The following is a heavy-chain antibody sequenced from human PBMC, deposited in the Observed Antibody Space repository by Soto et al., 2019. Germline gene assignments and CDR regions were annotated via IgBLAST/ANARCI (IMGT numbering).Heavy chain of an antibody. Sequence: SETLSLTCTVSGGSISSYYWSWIRQPPGKGLEWIGYIYYSGSTNYNPSLKSRVTISVDTSKNQFSLKLSSVTAADTAVYYCARGAITPRTIGESWFDPWGQGTLVTVSS. CDR3: ARGAITPRTIGESWFDP. CDR2: IYYSGST. J-gene: IGHJ5*02. V-gene: IGHV4-59*01. CDR1: GGSISSYY. D-gene: IGHD1-20*01.